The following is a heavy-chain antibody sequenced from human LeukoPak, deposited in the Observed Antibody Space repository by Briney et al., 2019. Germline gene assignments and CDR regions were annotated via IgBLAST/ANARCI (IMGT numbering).Heavy chain of an antibody. CDR2: ISYDGSNK. V-gene: IGHV3-30-3*01. CDR3: ARVWSGYSYGYGVEGAFDY. D-gene: IGHD5-18*01. Sequence: GRSLRLSCAASGFTFSSYAMHWVRQAPGKGLEWVAVISYDGSNKYYADSVKGRFTISRDNSKNTLYLQMNSLRAEGTAVYYCARVWSGYSYGYGVEGAFDYWGQGTLVTVSS. J-gene: IGHJ4*02. CDR1: GFTFSSYA.